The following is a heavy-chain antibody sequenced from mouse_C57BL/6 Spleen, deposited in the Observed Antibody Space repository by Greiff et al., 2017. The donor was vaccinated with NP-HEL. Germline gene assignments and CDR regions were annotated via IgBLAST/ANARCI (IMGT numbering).Heavy chain of an antibody. CDR3: TRREGWGFDY. CDR2: IDPETGGT. Sequence: QVQLQQSGAELVRPGASVTLFCKASGYTFTDYEMHWVKQTPVHGLEWIGAIDPETGGTAYNQKFKGKAILTADKSSSTAYMELRSLTSEDSAVYYCTRREGWGFDYWGQGTTLTVSS. CDR1: GYTFTDYE. J-gene: IGHJ2*01. V-gene: IGHV1-15*01. D-gene: IGHD1-1*02.